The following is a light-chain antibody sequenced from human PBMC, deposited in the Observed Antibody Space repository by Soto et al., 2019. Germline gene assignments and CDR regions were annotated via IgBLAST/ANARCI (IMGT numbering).Light chain of an antibody. CDR2: EAT. V-gene: IGLV2-23*01. Sequence: QSVLTQPAAASGSPGQSITISCNGTTADVGSSKFVSWYQQHPGKAPKLILYEATKRPAGVSNRLSGSKSGNTASLTISGLQPEDEADYYCCSHVGGTITYCVFGIGTKVTVL. J-gene: IGLJ1*01. CDR1: TADVGSSKF. CDR3: CSHVGGTITYCV.